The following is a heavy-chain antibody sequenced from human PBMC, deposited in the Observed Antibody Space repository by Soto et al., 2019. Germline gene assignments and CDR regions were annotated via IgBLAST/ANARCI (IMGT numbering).Heavy chain of an antibody. CDR3: ARESGILVSYYYGMDV. D-gene: IGHD3-3*01. CDR2: ISSSSSTI. Sequence: EVQLVESGGGLVQPGGSLRLSCAASGFTFSSYSMNWVRQAPGKGLEWVSYISSSSSTIYYADSVKGRFTISRDNAKKSLYLQMNSLRDEDTAVYYCARESGILVSYYYGMDVWGQGTTVTVSS. CDR1: GFTFSSYS. J-gene: IGHJ6*02. V-gene: IGHV3-48*02.